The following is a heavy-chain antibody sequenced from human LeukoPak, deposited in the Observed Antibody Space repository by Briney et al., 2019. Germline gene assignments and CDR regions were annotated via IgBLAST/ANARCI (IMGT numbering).Heavy chain of an antibody. CDR1: GYTLTELS. Sequence: ASVTVSFKFSGYTLTELSMHWVRQAPGKGLEWMGGFDPEDGETIYAQKFQGRVTMTEDTSTDTAYMELSSLRSEDTAVYYCATTLGATTYRIDAFDIWGQGTMVTVSS. CDR2: FDPEDGET. CDR3: ATTLGATTYRIDAFDI. D-gene: IGHD1-26*01. J-gene: IGHJ3*02. V-gene: IGHV1-24*01.